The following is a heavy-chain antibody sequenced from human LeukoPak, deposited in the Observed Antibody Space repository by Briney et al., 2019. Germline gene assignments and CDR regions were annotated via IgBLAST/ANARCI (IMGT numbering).Heavy chain of an antibody. CDR1: GFTFSSYA. V-gene: IGHV3-23*01. CDR3: AKGRQRTNLYGEDH. CDR2: ISDNGGST. D-gene: IGHD3-10*02. J-gene: IGHJ4*02. Sequence: GGSLRLSCAASGFTFSSYAMSWVRQAPGKGLEWVSGISDNGGSTNYVDSVKGRFTISRDNSKSTLFLQMDSLRAEDTALYYCAKGRQRTNLYGEDHWGQGTLVTVSS.